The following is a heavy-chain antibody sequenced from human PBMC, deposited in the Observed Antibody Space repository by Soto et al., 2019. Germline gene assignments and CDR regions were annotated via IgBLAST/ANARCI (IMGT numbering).Heavy chain of an antibody. Sequence: GGSLRLSCAASGFTFSSYSMNWVRQAPGKGLEWVSSISSSSSYIYYADSVKGRFTISRDNAKNSLYLQINSLRAEDTALYYCARDKMYSSSEYYFDYWGQGTLVTVSS. CDR2: ISSSSSYI. CDR1: GFTFSSYS. CDR3: ARDKMYSSSEYYFDY. J-gene: IGHJ4*02. V-gene: IGHV3-21*01. D-gene: IGHD6-6*01.